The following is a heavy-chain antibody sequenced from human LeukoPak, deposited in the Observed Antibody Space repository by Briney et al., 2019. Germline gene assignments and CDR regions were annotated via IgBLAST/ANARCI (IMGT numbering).Heavy chain of an antibody. D-gene: IGHD3-16*01. CDR3: AKVRWGSDNALDS. CDR1: GFPFSDYG. J-gene: IGHJ4*02. V-gene: IGHV3-30*18. CDR2: ISHDGSNK. Sequence: PGGSLRLSCAASGFPFSDYGMYWVRQAPGKGLEWLAVISHDGSNKYYADSVKGRITISRDNSMNTLYLQMNGLRAEDTAVYYCAKVRWGSDNALDSWGQGTLVTGSS.